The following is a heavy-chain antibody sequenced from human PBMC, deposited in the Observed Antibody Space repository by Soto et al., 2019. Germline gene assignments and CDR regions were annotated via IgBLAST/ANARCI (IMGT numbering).Heavy chain of an antibody. D-gene: IGHD3-10*01. V-gene: IGHV3-30*18. CDR3: AKVMGVRGVTSGADY. J-gene: IGHJ4*02. CDR2: ISYDGSNK. CDR1: GFTFSSFG. Sequence: QVQLVDSGGGVVQPGMSLRLSCAASGFTFSSFGMHWVRQAPAKGLEWVAVISYDGSNKYYADSVKGRFTISRDNSKNTLYLQMNSLRAEDTAVYYCAKVMGVRGVTSGADYWGQGTLVTVSS.